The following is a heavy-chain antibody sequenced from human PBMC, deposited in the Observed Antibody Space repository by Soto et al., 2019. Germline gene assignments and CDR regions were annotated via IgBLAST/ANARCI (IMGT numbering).Heavy chain of an antibody. Sequence: SETLSLTCAVPGVSISSGNWWTWVRQTPQRGLEYIGEIFHDGTANYYPSFERRVAISVDTSKNQFSLKLTSVTAADTAIYFCARLVYDTRLNYMYFDFWGQGTLVTVSS. V-gene: IGHV4-4*02. D-gene: IGHD3-10*01. CDR2: IFHDGTA. CDR3: ARLVYDTRLNYMYFDF. J-gene: IGHJ4*02. CDR1: GVSISSGNW.